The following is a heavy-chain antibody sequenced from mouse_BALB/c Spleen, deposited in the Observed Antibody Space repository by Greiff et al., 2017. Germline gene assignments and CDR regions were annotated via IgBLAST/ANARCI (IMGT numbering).Heavy chain of an antibody. J-gene: IGHJ4*01. CDR2: IDPANGNT. Sequence: EVKLVESGAELVKPGASVKLSCTASGFNIKDTYMHWVKQRPEQGLEWIGRIDPANGNTKYDPKFQGKATITADTSSNTAYLQLSSLTSEDTAVYYCARGEDCAMDYWGQGTSVTVSS. CDR3: ARGEDCAMDY. V-gene: IGHV14-3*02. CDR1: GFNIKDTY.